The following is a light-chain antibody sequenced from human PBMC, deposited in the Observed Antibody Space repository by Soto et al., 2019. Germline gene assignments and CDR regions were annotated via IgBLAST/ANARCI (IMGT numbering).Light chain of an antibody. V-gene: IGKV1-39*01. CDR1: QSISSY. J-gene: IGKJ1*01. CDR2: AAS. Sequence: DIQMTQSPSSLSASVGDRVTITCRASQSISSYLNWYQQKPGKAPKXLIYAASSLQSGVPSRFSVSGSGTDLTITISSLQPEDGETYDGQQSYSTPQTFGQGTKVDIK. CDR3: QQSYSTPQT.